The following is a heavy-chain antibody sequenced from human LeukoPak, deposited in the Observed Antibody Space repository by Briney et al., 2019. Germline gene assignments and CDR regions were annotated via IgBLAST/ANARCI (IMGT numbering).Heavy chain of an antibody. CDR2: INYGGST. CDR3: ARLDCSADTCYNY. D-gene: IGHD2-15*01. V-gene: IGHV4-59*08. Sequence: SETLSLTCKVSGDPIRSDYWSWVRQPPGKGLEWMGNINYGGSTNYNPSLKGRVTILVDTSKNQISLRLTSVTATDTAVYYCARLDCSADTCYNYWGQGTLVTVSS. J-gene: IGHJ4*02. CDR1: GDPIRSDY.